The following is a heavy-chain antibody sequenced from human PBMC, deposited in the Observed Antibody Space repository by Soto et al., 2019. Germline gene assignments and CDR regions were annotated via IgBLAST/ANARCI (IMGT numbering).Heavy chain of an antibody. CDR3: ARGDSTDCSNGVCSFFYNHDMDV. J-gene: IGHJ6*02. CDR2: IIPIFGTA. V-gene: IGHV1-69*06. D-gene: IGHD2-8*01. CDR1: GGTFSSYA. Sequence: SVKVSCKASGGTFSSYAISWVRQAPGQGLEWMGGIIPIFGTANYAQKFQGRVMITADKSTSTASMELTRLTSDDTAIYYCARGDSTDCSNGVCSFFYNHDMDVWGQGTTVTVSS.